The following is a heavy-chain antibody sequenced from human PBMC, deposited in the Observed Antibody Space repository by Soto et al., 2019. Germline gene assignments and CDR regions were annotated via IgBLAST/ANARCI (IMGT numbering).Heavy chain of an antibody. J-gene: IGHJ4*02. Sequence: EVQLVESGGGLVQPGRSLRLSCAASGFTFDDYAMHWVRQAPGKGLEWVSGISWNSGSIGYADSVKGRFTISRDNAKNXLYLQMNSLRAEDTALYYCAKDHHTWIQLWSLPDYWGQGTLVTVSS. CDR2: ISWNSGSI. CDR3: AKDHHTWIQLWSLPDY. V-gene: IGHV3-9*01. D-gene: IGHD5-18*01. CDR1: GFTFDDYA.